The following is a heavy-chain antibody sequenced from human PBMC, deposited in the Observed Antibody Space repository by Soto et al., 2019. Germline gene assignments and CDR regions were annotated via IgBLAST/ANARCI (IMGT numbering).Heavy chain of an antibody. CDR1: GFTFSSYG. CDR3: ARDLGRTEYYFDY. J-gene: IGHJ4*02. V-gene: IGHV3-33*01. CDR2: IWYDGSNK. Sequence: GGSLRLSCAASGFTFSSYGMHWVRQAPGKGLEWVAVIWYDGSNKYYADSVKGRFTISRDNSKNTLYLQMNSLRAEDTAVYYCARDLGRTEYYFDYWGQGTLVTVSS.